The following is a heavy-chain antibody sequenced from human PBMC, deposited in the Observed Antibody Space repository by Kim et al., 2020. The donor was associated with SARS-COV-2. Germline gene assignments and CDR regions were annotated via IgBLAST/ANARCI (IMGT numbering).Heavy chain of an antibody. CDR2: IYYSGST. Sequence: TLSLTCTVSGGSISSGGYYWSWIRQHPGKGLEWIGYIYYSGSTYYNPSLKSRVTISVDTSKNQFSLKLSSVTAADTAVYYCARGAEISSSWYGGLYYYGMEVWGQGTTVTVSS. J-gene: IGHJ6*02. D-gene: IGHD6-13*01. V-gene: IGHV4-31*03. CDR1: GGSISSGGYY. CDR3: ARGAEISSSWYGGLYYYGMEV.